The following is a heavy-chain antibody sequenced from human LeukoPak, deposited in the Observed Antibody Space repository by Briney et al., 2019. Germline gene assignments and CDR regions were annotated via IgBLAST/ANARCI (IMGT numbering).Heavy chain of an antibody. V-gene: IGHV4-59*08. D-gene: IGHD5-12*01. CDR1: GGYISADY. Sequence: SSETLSLTCAVPGGYISADYWIWIRQPPGTGLEWIGYISYSGNTNYNPSLKSRVTISQDTSKNQFSLRLSSVTAADTAMYYCARRVPSGFVDSWGQGTLVTVSS. CDR2: ISYSGNT. J-gene: IGHJ4*02. CDR3: ARRVPSGFVDS.